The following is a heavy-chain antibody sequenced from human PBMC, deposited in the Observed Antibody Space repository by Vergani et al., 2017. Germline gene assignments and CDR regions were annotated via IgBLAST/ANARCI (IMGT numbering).Heavy chain of an antibody. CDR3: ARGIAVAGKVDY. Sequence: QVQLVESGGGVVQPGRSLRLSCAASGFTFSSYGMHWVRQAPGKGLEWVAVIWYDGSNKYYADSVKGRFTITRDNYKNTLYLQMNSLRAEDTAVYYCARGIAVAGKVDYWGQGTLVTVSS. V-gene: IGHV3-33*01. J-gene: IGHJ4*02. D-gene: IGHD6-19*01. CDR1: GFTFSSYG. CDR2: IWYDGSNK.